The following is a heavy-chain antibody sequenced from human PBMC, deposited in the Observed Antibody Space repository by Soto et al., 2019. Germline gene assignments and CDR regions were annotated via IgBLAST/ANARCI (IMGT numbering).Heavy chain of an antibody. CDR3: VRGRSYSVYDF. CDR2: IYPSGST. D-gene: IGHD5-12*01. J-gene: IGHJ4*02. V-gene: IGHV4-4*07. Sequence: QVNLQESGPGLVKPSETLSVTCTVSGGSISGHSWIWIRQPAGKGLEWIGHIYPSGSTSYNPSLMSRVTMSLDTSSTQIFLNLTSVTAADTAVFYCVRGRSYSVYDFWGPGTLGTVAS. CDR1: GGSISGHS.